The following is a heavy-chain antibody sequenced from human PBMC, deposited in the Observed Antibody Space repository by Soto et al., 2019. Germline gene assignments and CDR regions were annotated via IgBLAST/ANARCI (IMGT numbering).Heavy chain of an antibody. CDR1: GGSISSSNW. J-gene: IGHJ5*02. V-gene: IGHV4-4*02. D-gene: IGHD6-6*01. CDR2: IYHSGST. Sequence: SETLSLTCPVSGGSISSSNWWSWVRQPPGKGLEWIGEIYHSGSTNYNPSLKSRVTISVDKSKNQFSLKLSSVTAADTAVYYCARVFRGSSSENWLDPWGQGTLVTVSS. CDR3: ARVFRGSSSENWLDP.